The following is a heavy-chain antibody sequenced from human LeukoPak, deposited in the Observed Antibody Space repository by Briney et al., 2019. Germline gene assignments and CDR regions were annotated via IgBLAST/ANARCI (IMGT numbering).Heavy chain of an antibody. V-gene: IGHV1-8*02. CDR3: ARAADYGDYLLDY. CDR1: GYTFTSYG. Sequence: GASVKVSCKASGYTFTSYGINWVRQATGQGLEWMGWMNPNSGNTGYAQKFQGRVTMTRNTSISTAYMELSSLRSEDTAVYYCARAADYGDYLLDYWGQGTLVTVSS. J-gene: IGHJ4*02. CDR2: MNPNSGNT. D-gene: IGHD4-17*01.